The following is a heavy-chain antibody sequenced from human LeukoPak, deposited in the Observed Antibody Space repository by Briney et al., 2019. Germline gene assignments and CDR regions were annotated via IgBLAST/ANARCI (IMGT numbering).Heavy chain of an antibody. V-gene: IGHV4-61*02. CDR1: GGSISSGSYY. CDR3: ASSYYYYYMDV. J-gene: IGHJ6*03. Sequence: SETLSLTCTVSGGSISSGSYYWSWIRQPAGKGLEWIGRIYTSGSTNYNPSLKSRVTISVDTSKNQFSLKLSSVTAADTAAYYCASSYYYYYMDVWGKGTTVTVSS. CDR2: IYTSGST.